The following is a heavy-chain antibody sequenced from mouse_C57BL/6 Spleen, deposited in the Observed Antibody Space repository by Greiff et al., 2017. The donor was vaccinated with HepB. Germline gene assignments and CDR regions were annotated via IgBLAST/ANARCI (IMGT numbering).Heavy chain of an antibody. CDR3: AREGYYGSGYGKYFDV. Sequence: EVKLVESGGGLVKPGGSLKLSCAASGFTFSSYAMSWVRQTPEKRLEWVATISDGGSYTYYPDNVKGRFTISRDNAKNNLYLQMSHLKSEDTAMYYCAREGYYGSGYGKYFDVWGTGTTVTVSS. D-gene: IGHD1-1*01. J-gene: IGHJ1*03. CDR2: ISDGGSYT. V-gene: IGHV5-4*01. CDR1: GFTFSSYA.